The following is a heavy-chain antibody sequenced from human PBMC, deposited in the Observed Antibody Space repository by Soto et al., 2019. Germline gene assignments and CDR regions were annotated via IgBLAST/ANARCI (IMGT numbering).Heavy chain of an antibody. CDR2: ISGSGGST. J-gene: IGHJ2*01. V-gene: IGHV3-23*01. D-gene: IGHD2-15*01. Sequence: KGLEWDSPISGSGGSTYYAESVKGRFTISRDNSKNTLYLQMNSLRAEDTVFFFQAEDGIRDTVPVSAFLLNRSSDL. CDR3: AEDGIRDTVPVSAFLLNRSSDL.